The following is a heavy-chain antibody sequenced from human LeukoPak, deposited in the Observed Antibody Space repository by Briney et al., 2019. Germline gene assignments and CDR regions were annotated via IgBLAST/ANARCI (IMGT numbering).Heavy chain of an antibody. V-gene: IGHV1-2*06. D-gene: IGHD6-13*01. CDR1: GYTFTDYY. Sequence: GASVKVSCKASGYTFTDYYMHWVRQAPGQGLEWMGRINPNSGGTNYAQKFQGRVTMTRDTSISTAYMELGRLRSDDTAVYYCARGFRAAALYYFDYWGQGTLVTVSS. CDR3: ARGFRAAALYYFDY. J-gene: IGHJ4*02. CDR2: INPNSGGT.